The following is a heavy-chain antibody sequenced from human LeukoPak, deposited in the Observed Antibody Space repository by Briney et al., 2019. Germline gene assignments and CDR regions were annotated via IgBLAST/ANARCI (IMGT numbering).Heavy chain of an antibody. CDR2: ITSSSDTI. V-gene: IGHV3-48*01. CDR3: AREYCSSTSCYAFDY. Sequence: GGSLRLSCAASGFTFSSYNMNWVRQAPGKGLEWVSSITSSSDTIYYADSVKGRFSISRDNAKNSLYLQMNSLRAEDTAVYYCAREYCSSTSCYAFDYWGQGTLVTVSS. D-gene: IGHD2-2*01. J-gene: IGHJ4*02. CDR1: GFTFSSYN.